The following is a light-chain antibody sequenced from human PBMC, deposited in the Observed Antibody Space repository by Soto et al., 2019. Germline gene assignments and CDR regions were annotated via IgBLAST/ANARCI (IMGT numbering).Light chain of an antibody. CDR2: AVS. CDR1: ESVSSNY. V-gene: IGKV3-20*01. Sequence: EIVLTQSPGTLSSSPGERATLSCRASESVSSNYLAWYQQRPGQAPRLLIYAVSNRARGIPDRFGGSGSGTDFTLTVSRLEPEDGAVYYCQQYGSAPWTFGQGTKV. CDR3: QQYGSAPWT. J-gene: IGKJ1*01.